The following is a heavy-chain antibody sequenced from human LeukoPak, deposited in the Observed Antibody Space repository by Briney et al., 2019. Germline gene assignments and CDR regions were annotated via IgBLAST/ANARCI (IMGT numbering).Heavy chain of an antibody. D-gene: IGHD2-2*01. V-gene: IGHV4-39*01. CDR1: GGSVSSNRYY. CDR3: ARSSIVVIPALDY. Sequence: SETLSLTCTVSGGSVSSNRYYWGWIRQPPGKGLEWIGSIYYSGNTYYNPSLKSRVTLSVDTSKNQFSLNLSSVTAADTAVYYCARSSIVVIPALDYWGQGTLVTVSS. J-gene: IGHJ4*02. CDR2: IYYSGNT.